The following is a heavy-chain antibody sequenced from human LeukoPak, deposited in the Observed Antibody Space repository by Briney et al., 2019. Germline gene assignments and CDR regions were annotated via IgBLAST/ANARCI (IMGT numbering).Heavy chain of an antibody. J-gene: IGHJ4*02. Sequence: GESLQISCKGSGYSFTSYWIGWVRQMPGKGLEWMRIIYPGDSDTRYSPSFQGQVTTSADKSISTAYLQWSSLKASDTAMYYCARVRRQWLAAYYFDYWGQGTLVTVSS. CDR1: GYSFTSYW. CDR3: ARVRRQWLAAYYFDY. CDR2: IYPGDSDT. V-gene: IGHV5-51*01. D-gene: IGHD6-19*01.